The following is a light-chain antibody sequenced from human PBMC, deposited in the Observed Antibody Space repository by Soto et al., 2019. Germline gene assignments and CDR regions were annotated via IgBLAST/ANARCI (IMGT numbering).Light chain of an antibody. Sequence: QSALTQPASVSGSPGQSITISCTGTSSDVGSYNLVSWYQHHPGKAPKLMIYEGSKRPSGVSNRFSGSKSGNTASLTISGLQAEDEAEYYCCSYAGSSHVVFGGGTKLTVL. CDR2: EGS. J-gene: IGLJ2*01. CDR3: CSYAGSSHVV. CDR1: SSDVGSYNL. V-gene: IGLV2-23*01.